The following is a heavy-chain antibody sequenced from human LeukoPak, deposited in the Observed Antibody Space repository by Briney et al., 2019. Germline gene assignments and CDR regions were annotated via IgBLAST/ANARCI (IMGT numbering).Heavy chain of an antibody. D-gene: IGHD6-19*01. CDR2: ISGSGGST. V-gene: IGHV3-23*01. J-gene: IGHJ4*02. Sequence: TGGSLRLSCVASGFTFSSYAMSWVRQAPGKGLEWVSAISGSGGSTYYADSVKGRFTISRDNSKNTLYLQMNSLRAEDTAVYYCAKDVTLAGTGFDYWGQGTLVTVSS. CDR1: GFTFSSYA. CDR3: AKDVTLAGTGFDY.